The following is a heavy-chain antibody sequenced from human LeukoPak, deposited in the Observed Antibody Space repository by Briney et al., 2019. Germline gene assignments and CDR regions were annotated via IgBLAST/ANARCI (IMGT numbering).Heavy chain of an antibody. V-gene: IGHV3-30*18. CDR1: GFTFSCCA. CDR2: ISYDGNEE. CDR3: AKDQWQWRGAVDFDY. D-gene: IGHD6-19*01. Sequence: GGSLRLSCAASGFTFSCCAMHWVRQAPGKGLEWVSVISYDGNEEYYADSVKGRFTISRDTSKNTLYLQMSSLRAEDTAVYYCAKDQWQWRGAVDFDYWGQGTLVTVSS. J-gene: IGHJ4*02.